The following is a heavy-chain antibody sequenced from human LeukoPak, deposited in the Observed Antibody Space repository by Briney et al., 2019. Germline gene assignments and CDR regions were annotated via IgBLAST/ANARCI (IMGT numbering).Heavy chain of an antibody. D-gene: IGHD3-3*01. J-gene: IGHJ6*03. Sequence: SETLSLTCAVYGGSFSSYYWGWIRQPPGKGLEWIGSIYYSGSTYYNPSLKSRVTISVDTSKNQFSLKLSSVTAADTAVYYCARVRFLEWPAPMDVWGKGTTVTVSS. CDR3: ARVRFLEWPAPMDV. CDR1: GGSFSSYY. V-gene: IGHV4-39*07. CDR2: IYYSGST.